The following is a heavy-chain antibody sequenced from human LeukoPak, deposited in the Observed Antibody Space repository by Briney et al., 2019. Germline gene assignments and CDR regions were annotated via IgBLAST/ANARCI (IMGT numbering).Heavy chain of an antibody. J-gene: IGHJ4*02. V-gene: IGHV3-74*01. CDR1: GFTFSSYW. CDR3: AREGRGTISHDGY. CDR2: INSDGSST. Sequence: QPGGSLRLSXAASGFTFSSYWMHSVRQAPGKGLVWVSRINSDGSSTSYADSVKGRFTISRDNAKNTLYLQMNSLRAEDTAVYYCAREGRGTISHDGYWGQGTLVTVSS. D-gene: IGHD3-3*01.